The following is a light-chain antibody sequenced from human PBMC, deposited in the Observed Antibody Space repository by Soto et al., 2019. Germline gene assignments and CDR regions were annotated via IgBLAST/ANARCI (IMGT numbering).Light chain of an antibody. CDR2: KAS. Sequence: DIQMTQSPSTLSASVGDRVTITCRASQSISSWLAWYQQKPGKASKLLIYKASSLASGVPSRFSGSGSGTEFTLAISSLQPDDFATYYSQQYNSYSWTFGQGTKVEIK. CDR3: QQYNSYSWT. J-gene: IGKJ1*01. V-gene: IGKV1-5*03. CDR1: QSISSW.